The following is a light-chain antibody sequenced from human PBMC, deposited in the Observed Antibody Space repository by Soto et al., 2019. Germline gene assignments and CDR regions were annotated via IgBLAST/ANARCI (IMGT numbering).Light chain of an antibody. CDR1: QSVSSS. V-gene: IGKV3-15*01. CDR3: QQYNNWPPLT. Sequence: IVMTQSPATLSVSPGERATLSCRARQSVSSSLAWYQQKPGQAPRLLIYGASTRATGIPARFSGSGSGTEFTLTISSLQSEDFAVYYCQQYNNWPPLTFGGGTKVEIK. CDR2: GAS. J-gene: IGKJ4*01.